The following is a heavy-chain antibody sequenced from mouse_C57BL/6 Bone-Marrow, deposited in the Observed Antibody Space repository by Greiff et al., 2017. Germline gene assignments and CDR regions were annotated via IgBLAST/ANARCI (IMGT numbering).Heavy chain of an antibody. CDR3: ANPYYSNYCLFAY. D-gene: IGHD2-5*01. Sequence: VQLQQPGAELVKPGASVKVSCKASGYTFTSYWMHWVKQRPGQGLEWIGRIHPSDSDTNYNQKFKGKATLTVDKSSSTAYMQLSSLTSEDSAVYYCANPYYSNYCLFAYWGQGTLVTVSA. J-gene: IGHJ3*01. CDR2: IHPSDSDT. CDR1: GYTFTSYW. V-gene: IGHV1-74*01.